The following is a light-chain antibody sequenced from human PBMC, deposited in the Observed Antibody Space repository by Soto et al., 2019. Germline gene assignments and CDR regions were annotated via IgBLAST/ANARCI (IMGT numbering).Light chain of an antibody. CDR3: AAWDDSLNGMV. V-gene: IGLV1-44*01. J-gene: IGLJ2*01. CDR2: SDN. Sequence: QSVLTQPPSASGTPGQRVTISCSGSSSNIGRNTVNWYQQLPGTAPKLLIYSDNQRPSGVPDRFSVSKSGTSVSLAISGRQSDDEADYYCAAWDDSLNGMVFGGGTKLTVL. CDR1: SSNIGRNT.